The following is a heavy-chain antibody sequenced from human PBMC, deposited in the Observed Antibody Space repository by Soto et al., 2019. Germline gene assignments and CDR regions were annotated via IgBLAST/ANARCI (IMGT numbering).Heavy chain of an antibody. V-gene: IGHV4-34*01. D-gene: IGHD6-19*01. J-gene: IGHJ4*02. CDR1: GGSFSGYY. CDR3: ARGSVAGIMNDY. Sequence: LSLTCAVYGGSFSGYYWSWIRQPPGKGLEWIGEINHSGSTNYNPSLKSRVTISVDTSKNQFSLKLSSVTAADTAVYYCARGSVAGIMNDYWGQGSLVTGSS. CDR2: INHSGST.